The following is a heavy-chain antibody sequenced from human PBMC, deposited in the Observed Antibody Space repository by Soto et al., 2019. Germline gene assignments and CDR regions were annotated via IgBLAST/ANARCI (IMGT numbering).Heavy chain of an antibody. Sequence: QVQLVQSGAEVKKPGSSVKVSCKASGGTFSRYTINWVRQAPGQGLEWMGRIIPIAAIANYTQKFQGRVTITVXXXPXSAYMELSSLRSDDTAVYYCARGSTIVRGAPSWFDPWGQGTLVTVSS. CDR2: IIPIAAIA. V-gene: IGHV1-69*02. CDR3: ARGSTIVRGAPSWFDP. J-gene: IGHJ5*02. CDR1: GGTFSRYT. D-gene: IGHD3-10*01.